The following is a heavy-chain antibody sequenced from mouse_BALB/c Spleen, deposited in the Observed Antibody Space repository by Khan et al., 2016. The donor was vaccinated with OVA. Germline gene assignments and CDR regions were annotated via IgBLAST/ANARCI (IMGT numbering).Heavy chain of an antibody. D-gene: IGHD2-14*01. CDR2: INTHSGVP. CDR1: GYTFTTAG. Sequence: VQLQESGPELKKPGETVRISCKASGYTFTTAGIQWVQKMPGKGLKWIGSINTHSGVPKYAEDFKGRFAFSLEISVNTAYLQITNLKNEDTATYFCARGGAAYYRNDGGAMEYWGQGTSVTVSS. V-gene: IGHV9-4*02. J-gene: IGHJ4*01. CDR3: ARGGAAYYRNDGGAMEY.